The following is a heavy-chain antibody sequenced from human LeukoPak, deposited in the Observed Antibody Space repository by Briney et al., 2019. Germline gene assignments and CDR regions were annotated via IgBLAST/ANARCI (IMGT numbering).Heavy chain of an antibody. J-gene: IGHJ6*03. CDR3: ARWLGGEMAPNYYYYYYMDV. CDR2: IIPIFGTA. Sequence: SVKVSCEASGGTFSSYAISWVRQAPGQGLEWMGGIIPIFGTANYAQKFQGRVTITTDESTSTAYMALSSLRSEATAVYYWARWLGGEMAPNYYYYYYMDVWGKGTTVTVSS. CDR1: GGTFSSYA. D-gene: IGHD5-24*01. V-gene: IGHV1-69*05.